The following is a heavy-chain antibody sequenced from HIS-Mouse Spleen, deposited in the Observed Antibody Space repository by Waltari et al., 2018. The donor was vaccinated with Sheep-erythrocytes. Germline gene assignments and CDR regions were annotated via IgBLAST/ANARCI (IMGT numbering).Heavy chain of an antibody. V-gene: IGHV4-39*07. J-gene: IGHJ4*02. D-gene: IGHD6-6*01. Sequence: QLQLQESGPGLVKPSETLSLTCTVPGGSISSSSYYWGWTRQPPGKGLEWIGSIYYSGSTYYNPSLKSRVTISVDTSKNQFSLKLSSVTAADTAVYYCARVSVAARFDYWGQGTLVTVSS. CDR3: ARVSVAARFDY. CDR1: GGSISSSSYY. CDR2: IYYSGST.